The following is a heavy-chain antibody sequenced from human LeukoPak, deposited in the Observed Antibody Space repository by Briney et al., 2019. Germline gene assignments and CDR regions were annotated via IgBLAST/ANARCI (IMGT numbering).Heavy chain of an antibody. Sequence: PSVKVFCKASGYTFTDYYLHWVRPATGQGLEWLGWISPHSGGPNYAQTFQGRITMTRDTSISTAYMDPRRLRFDDTSVYSCATVNLGVYYYDSSGYTHLDYWSQGTLVTVSS. CDR3: ATVNLGVYYYDSSGYTHLDY. D-gene: IGHD3-22*01. J-gene: IGHJ4*02. CDR1: GYTFTDYY. CDR2: ISPHSGGP. V-gene: IGHV1-2*02.